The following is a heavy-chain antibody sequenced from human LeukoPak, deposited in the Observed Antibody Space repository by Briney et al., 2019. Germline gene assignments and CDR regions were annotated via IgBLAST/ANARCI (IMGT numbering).Heavy chain of an antibody. J-gene: IGHJ4*02. D-gene: IGHD1-26*01. CDR3: ARRGVGPTRLYYFDY. CDR2: IYYSGST. V-gene: IGHV4-39*01. CDR1: GGSISSSSYY. Sequence: PSETLSLTCTVSGGSISSSSYYWGWIRQPPGKGLEWIGTIYYSGSTYYNPSLKSRVTISVDTSKKQFSLKLNSVTAADTAVYYCARRGVGPTRLYYFDYWGQGTLVTVSS.